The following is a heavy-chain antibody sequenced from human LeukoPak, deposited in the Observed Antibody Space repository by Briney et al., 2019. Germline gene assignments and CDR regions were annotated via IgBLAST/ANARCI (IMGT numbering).Heavy chain of an antibody. J-gene: IGHJ3*02. CDR3: ARPSYYDHAFDI. V-gene: IGHV4-59*08. CDR2: IYYSGST. Sequence: SETLSLTCTVSGGSISSYYWSWIRQPPGKGLEWIGYIYYSGSTNYNPSLKSRVTISVDTSKNQFSLKLSSVTAADTAVYYCARPSYYDHAFDIWGQGTMVTVSS. CDR1: GGSISSYY. D-gene: IGHD3-3*01.